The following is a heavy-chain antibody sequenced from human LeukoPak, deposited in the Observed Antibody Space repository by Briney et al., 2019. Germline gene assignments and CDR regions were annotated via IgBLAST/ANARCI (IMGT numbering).Heavy chain of an antibody. CDR2: ISAYNGNT. D-gene: IGHD2-2*01. J-gene: IGHJ3*02. CDR1: GGTFSSYA. CDR3: ASPGYCSSTSCSVGAFDI. Sequence: ASVKVSCKASGGTFSSYAISWVRQAPGQGLEWMGWISAYNGNTNYAQKLQGRVTMTTDTSTSTAYMELRSLRSDDTAVYYCASPGYCSSTSCSVGAFDIWGQGTMVTVSS. V-gene: IGHV1-18*01.